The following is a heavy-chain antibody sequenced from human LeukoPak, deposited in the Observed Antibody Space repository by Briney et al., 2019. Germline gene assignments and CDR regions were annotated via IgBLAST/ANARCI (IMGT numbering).Heavy chain of an antibody. Sequence: GESLKISCKGSGYSFTSYWIGWVRQMPGKGLEWMGIIYPGDSDTRYSPSFQGQVTISADKSISTAYLQWSSLKASDTAMYYCARLFYGGRWRGYMDVWGKGTTVTVSS. CDR2: IYPGDSDT. J-gene: IGHJ6*03. CDR1: GYSFTSYW. CDR3: ARLFYGGRWRGYMDV. D-gene: IGHD2-15*01. V-gene: IGHV5-51*01.